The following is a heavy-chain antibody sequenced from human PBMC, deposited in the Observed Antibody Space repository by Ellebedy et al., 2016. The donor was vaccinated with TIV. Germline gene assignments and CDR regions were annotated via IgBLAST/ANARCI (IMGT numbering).Heavy chain of an antibody. J-gene: IGHJ3*02. CDR2: ISASGGGT. V-gene: IGHV3-23*01. CDR1: GFTFSHYG. CDR3: ARWSEDAFDI. Sequence: GESLKISXAVSGFTFSHYGMRWARQAPGKGLEWVSDISASGGGTYYAKSMRGRLTVSRDNSKNTLYLQMHSLRADDTAVYYCARWSEDAFDIWGQGTMVIVSS.